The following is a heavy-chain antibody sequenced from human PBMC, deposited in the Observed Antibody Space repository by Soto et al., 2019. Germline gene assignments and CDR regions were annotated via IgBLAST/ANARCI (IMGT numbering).Heavy chain of an antibody. V-gene: IGHV4-31*03. D-gene: IGHD6-6*01. CDR1: GGSISSGGYY. Sequence: PSETLSLTCTVSGGSISSGGYYWSWIRQHPGKGLEWIGEINHSGSTNYNPSLKSRVTISVDTSKNQFSLKLSSVTAADTAVYYCARARIAARPNVVLDYWGQGTLVNVSS. CDR3: ARARIAARPNVVLDY. CDR2: INHSGST. J-gene: IGHJ4*02.